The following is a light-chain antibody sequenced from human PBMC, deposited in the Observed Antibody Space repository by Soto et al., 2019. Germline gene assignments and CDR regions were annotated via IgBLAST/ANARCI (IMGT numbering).Light chain of an antibody. J-gene: IGKJ3*01. V-gene: IGKV3-11*01. CDR1: QSVSSF. CDR2: EAS. Sequence: EIVLTQSPATLSLSPGERATLSCRASQSVSSFLGWYQQKPGQSPRLLIYEASKRATGIPARFSGSGSGTDFTLTISSLEPDEFAVYFCQQRNNGVTFGPGTKVDIK. CDR3: QQRNNGVT.